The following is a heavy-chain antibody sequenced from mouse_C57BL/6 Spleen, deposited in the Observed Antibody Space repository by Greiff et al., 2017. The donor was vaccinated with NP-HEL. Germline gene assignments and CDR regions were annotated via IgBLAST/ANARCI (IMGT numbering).Heavy chain of an antibody. Sequence: VQLQQPGAELVKPGASVKMSCKASGYTFTSYWITWVKQRPGQGLEWIGDIYPGSGSTNYIEKFKSKATLTVDTSSSTAYMQLSSLTSEDSAVYYCATWGNWDNWYFDVWGTGTTVTVSS. J-gene: IGHJ1*03. CDR1: GYTFTSYW. CDR3: ATWGNWDNWYFDV. CDR2: IYPGSGST. D-gene: IGHD4-1*01. V-gene: IGHV1-55*01.